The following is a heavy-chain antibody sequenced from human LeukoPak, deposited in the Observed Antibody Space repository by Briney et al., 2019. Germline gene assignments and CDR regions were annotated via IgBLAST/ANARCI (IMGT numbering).Heavy chain of an antibody. CDR2: ISAYNGDT. J-gene: IGHJ4*02. CDR3: AKTNYNWNYYFDC. CDR1: GYTFTNYG. D-gene: IGHD1-7*01. V-gene: IGHV1-18*01. Sequence: VASVKVSCKASGYTFTNYGISWVRQAPGQGLEWMGWISAYNGDTNYAQKLQGRVTMTTDTSTSTAYMELRSLRSDDTAVYYCAKTNYNWNYYFDCWGQGTLVTVSS.